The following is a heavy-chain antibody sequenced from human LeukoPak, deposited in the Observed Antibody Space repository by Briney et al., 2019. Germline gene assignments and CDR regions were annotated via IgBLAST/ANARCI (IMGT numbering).Heavy chain of an antibody. D-gene: IGHD2-2*01. CDR3: AKGGGVPAATMIYYFDY. CDR1: GFSFISYG. J-gene: IGHJ4*02. CDR2: ISDDGRRK. Sequence: PGGSLRLSCAAPGFSFISYGMHWVRQAPGKGLEWVGVISDDGRRKDYADSVKGRFTISRDNSKNTLYLQMNSLRAEDTAVYYCAKGGGVPAATMIYYFDYWGQGTLVTVSS. V-gene: IGHV3-30*18.